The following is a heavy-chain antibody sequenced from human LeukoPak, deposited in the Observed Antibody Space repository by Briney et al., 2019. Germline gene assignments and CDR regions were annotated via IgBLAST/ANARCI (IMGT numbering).Heavy chain of an antibody. D-gene: IGHD4-17*01. CDR1: GGSISSSSYY. J-gene: IGHJ4*02. Sequence: SETLSLTCTVSGGSISSSSYYWGWLRQPAGKGLEWNGSIYYSGSAYYNPSLTSRVTISVDTSKNQFSLKLSSVTAADTAVYYCARVARYGDYFVDYWGQGTLVTVSS. CDR2: IYYSGSA. V-gene: IGHV4-39*01. CDR3: ARVARYGDYFVDY.